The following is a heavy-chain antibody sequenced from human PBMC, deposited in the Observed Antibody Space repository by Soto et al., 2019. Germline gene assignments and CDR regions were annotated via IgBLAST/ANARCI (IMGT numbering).Heavy chain of an antibody. CDR2: IIPIFGTA. CDR3: ARVEPLNYYDSSGYYGLSANAFDI. V-gene: IGHV1-69*13. D-gene: IGHD3-22*01. CDR1: GGTFSSYA. J-gene: IGHJ3*02. Sequence: GASVKVSCKASGGTFSSYAISWVRQAPGQGLEWMGRIIPIFGTANYAQKLQGRVTITADESTSTAYMELSSLRSEDTAVYYCARVEPLNYYDSSGYYGLSANAFDIWGQGTMVTVSS.